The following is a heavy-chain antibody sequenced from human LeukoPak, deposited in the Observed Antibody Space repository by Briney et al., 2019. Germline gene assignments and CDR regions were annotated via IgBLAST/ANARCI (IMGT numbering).Heavy chain of an antibody. V-gene: IGHV3-23*01. CDR3: AKTFGAAWFGQPMAV. CDR2: ISGSGGST. Sequence: GGTLTLSCAASGVTFSSYSMSWVRQAPGKGLEWISAISGSGGSTYYAYPVKGRIIIFRDNYKNMLYLQMTSLTADDTALYYCAKTFGAAWFGQPMAVWGKGTTVTVSS. CDR1: GVTFSSYS. J-gene: IGHJ6*03. D-gene: IGHD3-10*01.